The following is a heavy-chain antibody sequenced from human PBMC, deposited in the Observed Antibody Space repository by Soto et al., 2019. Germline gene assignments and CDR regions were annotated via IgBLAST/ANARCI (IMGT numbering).Heavy chain of an antibody. D-gene: IGHD3-10*01. CDR2: ISGSGGST. CDR3: AKNGYGSGARRALPYYYYGMDV. Sequence: EVQLLESGGGLVQPGGSLRLSCAASGFTFSSYAMSWVRQAPGKGLEWVSAISGSGGSTYYADSVKGRFTISRDNSKNTLYLQMNSLRAEDTAVYYCAKNGYGSGARRALPYYYYGMDVWGQGTTVTVSS. V-gene: IGHV3-23*01. CDR1: GFTFSSYA. J-gene: IGHJ6*02.